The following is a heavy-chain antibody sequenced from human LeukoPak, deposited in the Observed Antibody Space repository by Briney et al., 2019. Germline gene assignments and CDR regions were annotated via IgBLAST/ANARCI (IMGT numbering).Heavy chain of an antibody. CDR2: IYYSGST. V-gene: IGHV4-59*01. D-gene: IGHD2-2*01. Sequence: PSETLSLTCTVSGGSISNYYWSWIRQPPGKGLEWIGYIYYSGSTNYNPSLKSRVTISVDTSKNQFSLKLSSVTAADTAVYYCGRYLKPSALSVFDIWGQGTMVTVSS. CDR1: GGSISNYY. J-gene: IGHJ3*02. CDR3: GRYLKPSALSVFDI.